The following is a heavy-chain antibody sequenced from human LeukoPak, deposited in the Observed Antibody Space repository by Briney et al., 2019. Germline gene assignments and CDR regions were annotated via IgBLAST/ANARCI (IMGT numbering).Heavy chain of an antibody. CDR1: GFTFSGSA. Sequence: PGGSLRLSCAASGFTFSGSAMHWVRQASGKGLEWVGRIRSKANSYATAYAASVKDRFTISRDDPKNTAYLQMNSLKTEDTALYYCTRLVPAAIHGDYYYGMDVWGQGTTVTVSS. CDR3: TRLVPAAIHGDYYYGMDV. J-gene: IGHJ6*02. V-gene: IGHV3-73*01. D-gene: IGHD2-2*01. CDR2: IRSKANSYAT.